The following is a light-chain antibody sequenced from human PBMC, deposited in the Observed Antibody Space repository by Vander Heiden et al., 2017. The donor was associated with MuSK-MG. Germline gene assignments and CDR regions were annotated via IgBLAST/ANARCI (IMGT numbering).Light chain of an antibody. CDR1: QDINNY. Sequence: IQMTQSPSSLSASVGDRVTITCRSDQDINNYLKWFQQKPGKAPKLLIMSASNLQSGVPSRFSGSGFGTDFTLSISSLQPEDFATYFCQQSYSPPYTFGQGTKLDIK. J-gene: IGKJ2*01. V-gene: IGKV1-39*01. CDR3: QQSYSPPYT. CDR2: SAS.